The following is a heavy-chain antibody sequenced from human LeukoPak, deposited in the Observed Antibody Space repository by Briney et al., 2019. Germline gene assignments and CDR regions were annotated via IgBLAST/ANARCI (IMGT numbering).Heavy chain of an antibody. CDR3: AKGGRGSGVGPEGYFDY. CDR1: GFTFDDYA. J-gene: IGHJ4*02. V-gene: IGHV3-9*01. CDR2: ISWNSGSI. D-gene: IGHD1-26*01. Sequence: GGSLRLSCAASGFTFDDYAMHWVRQAPGKGLERVSGISWNSGSIGYADSVKGRFTISRDNAKNSLYLQMNSLRAEDTALYYCAKGGRGSGVGPEGYFDYWGQGTLVTVSS.